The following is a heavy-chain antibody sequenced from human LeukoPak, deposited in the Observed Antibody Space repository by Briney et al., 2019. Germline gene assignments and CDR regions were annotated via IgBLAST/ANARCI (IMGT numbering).Heavy chain of an antibody. V-gene: IGHV1-3*01. CDR3: ARGTYGLDS. D-gene: IGHD3-10*01. Sequence: ASVKVSCKPSGYTFTDYVMHWVRQAPGQGLEWMGWINAANGQTKYSENFEGRVTISRDTSASTVYVELNSLRHEDRAVYYCARGTYGLDSWGQGTLVTVSS. CDR1: GYTFTDYV. CDR2: INAANGQT. J-gene: IGHJ4*02.